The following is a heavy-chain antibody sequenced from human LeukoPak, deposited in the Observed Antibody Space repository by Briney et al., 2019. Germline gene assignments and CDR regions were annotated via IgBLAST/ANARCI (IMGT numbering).Heavy chain of an antibody. CDR2: IYYSGST. J-gene: IGHJ1*01. Sequence: ASETLSLTCAVYGGSFSSYYWGWIRQPPGKGLEWIGSIYYSGSTYYNPSLKSRVTISVDTSKNQFSLKLSSVTAADTAVYYCARHFGPSGYQPNLQNWGQGTLVTVSS. CDR3: ARHFGPSGYQPNLQN. D-gene: IGHD3-22*01. CDR1: GGSFSSYY. V-gene: IGHV4-39*01.